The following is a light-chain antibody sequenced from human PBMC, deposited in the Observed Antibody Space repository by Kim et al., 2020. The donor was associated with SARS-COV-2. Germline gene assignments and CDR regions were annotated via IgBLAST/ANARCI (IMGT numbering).Light chain of an antibody. J-gene: IGLJ2*01. CDR2: YDG. CDR1: NIGSKS. Sequence: SYELTQPPSVSVAPGKTARIPCGGNNIGSKSVHWYQQRPGQAPVLVIYYDGDRPSGIPERISGSNSGNTATLIISRVEAGDEADYYCQVWDSSSERVVFGGETQLTVL. CDR3: QVWDSSSERVV. V-gene: IGLV3-21*04.